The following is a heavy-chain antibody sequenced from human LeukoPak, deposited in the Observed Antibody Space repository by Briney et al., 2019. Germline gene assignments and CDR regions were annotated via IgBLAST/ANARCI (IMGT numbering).Heavy chain of an antibody. D-gene: IGHD3-16*01. CDR2: IIVDNGNT. V-gene: IGHV1-3*01. CDR3: ARGMGEPRSIGY. Sequence: ASVNVSCKASGYSFINHVMHWVRQAPGQRLEWIGWIIVDNGNTKYSQKFQGRVTMTRNTSISTAYMELSSLRSEDTAVYYCARGMGEPRSIGYWGQGTLVTVSS. CDR1: GYSFINHV. J-gene: IGHJ4*02.